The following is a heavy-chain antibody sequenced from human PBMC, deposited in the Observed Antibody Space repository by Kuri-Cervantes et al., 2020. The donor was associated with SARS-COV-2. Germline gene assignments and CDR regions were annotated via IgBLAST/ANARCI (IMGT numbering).Heavy chain of an antibody. CDR2: INSDGSST. J-gene: IGHJ4*02. V-gene: IGHV3-74*01. CDR1: GFTFSNAW. Sequence: GESLKISCAASGFTFSNAWMSWVRQAPGKGLVWVSRINSDGSSTSYADSVKGRFTISRDNAKNTLCLQMSSLRAEDTAVYYCARGIGIAAAGHWGQGTLVTVSS. CDR3: ARGIGIAAAGH. D-gene: IGHD6-13*01.